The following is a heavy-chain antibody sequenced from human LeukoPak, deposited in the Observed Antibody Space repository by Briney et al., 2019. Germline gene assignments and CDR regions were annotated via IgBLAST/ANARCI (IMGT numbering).Heavy chain of an antibody. J-gene: IGHJ4*02. V-gene: IGHV4-59*01. D-gene: IGHD4-23*01. CDR1: GASISPDS. Sequence: PSETLSLTCTVSGASISPDSWTWIRQPPGKGLEWNGSLHYSGVAFHNPSLRSRVTMSLDTPNKLFSLRLTSVTAADAAVYFCTRGLRWTDFWGLGTLVIVSS. CDR2: LHYSGVA. CDR3: TRGLRWTDF.